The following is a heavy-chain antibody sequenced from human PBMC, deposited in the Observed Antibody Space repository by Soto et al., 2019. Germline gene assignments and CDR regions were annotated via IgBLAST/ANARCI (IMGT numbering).Heavy chain of an antibody. CDR1: GYTFTNFG. Sequence: QVQLVQSGAEVKKPGASVKVSCKASGYTFTNFGISWVRQAPGQGLEWMGWISAYNGNTNYAQNFQGRVTMTTDTTKSTAYMELRRLRSDDTAVYYGARGGAPIDSWGQGTLVTVSS. CDR2: ISAYNGNT. V-gene: IGHV1-18*01. J-gene: IGHJ4*02. CDR3: ARGGAPIDS. D-gene: IGHD3-16*01.